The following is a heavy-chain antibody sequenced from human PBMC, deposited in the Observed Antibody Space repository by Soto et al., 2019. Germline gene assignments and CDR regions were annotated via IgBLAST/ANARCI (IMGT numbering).Heavy chain of an antibody. J-gene: IGHJ4*02. V-gene: IGHV4-31*03. CDR1: GGSVSSNIYY. D-gene: IGHD3-22*01. CDR3: ARGYDYDSGGYLFDY. Sequence: TLSLTCSVSGGSVSSNIYYWTWIRQHPGKGPEWIGHIYYSGSTYYNPSLKGRVTISLDMSKNQFSLKLTSVSAADTAVYYCARGYDYDSGGYLFDYWGQGTLVTVSS. CDR2: IYYSGST.